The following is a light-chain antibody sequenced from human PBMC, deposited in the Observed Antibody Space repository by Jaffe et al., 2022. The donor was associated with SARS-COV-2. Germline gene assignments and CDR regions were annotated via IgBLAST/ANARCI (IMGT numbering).Light chain of an antibody. CDR2: GVS. J-gene: IGKJ1*01. Sequence: EIVMTQSPGTLSVSPGQRATLSCRASQNVDKNLAWYQQKPGQAPRLLLFGVSSRATGVPARFSGSGSGTEFTLTISSLQSEDFAVYYCQQYFNRPPWTFGQGTKVEVK. CDR1: QNVDKN. CDR3: QQYFNRPPWT. V-gene: IGKV3-15*01.